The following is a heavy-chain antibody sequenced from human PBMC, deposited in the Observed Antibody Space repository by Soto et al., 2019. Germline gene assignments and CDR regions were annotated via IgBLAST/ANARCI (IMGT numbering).Heavy chain of an antibody. CDR3: ARDLDYDSSGTTCPIDY. CDR1: GFTFSSYA. Sequence: LRLSCAASGFTFSSYAMHWVRQAPGKGLEWVAVISYDGSNKYYADSVKGRFTISRDNSKNTLYLQMNSLRAEDTAVYYCARDLDYDSSGTTCPIDYWGQGTLVTVSS. V-gene: IGHV3-30-3*01. D-gene: IGHD3-22*01. J-gene: IGHJ4*02. CDR2: ISYDGSNK.